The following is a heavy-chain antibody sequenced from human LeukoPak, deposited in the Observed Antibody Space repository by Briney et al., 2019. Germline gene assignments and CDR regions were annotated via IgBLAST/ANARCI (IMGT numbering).Heavy chain of an antibody. CDR3: ARHVGGYSYGRPDY. J-gene: IGHJ4*02. Sequence: SETLSLTCTVSGGSISSSSYYWGWIRQPPGKGLEWIGSIYYSGSTNYNPSLKSRVTISVDTSKNQFSLKLSSVTAADTAVYYCARHVGGYSYGRPDYWGQGTLVTVSS. V-gene: IGHV4-39*01. D-gene: IGHD5-18*01. CDR2: IYYSGST. CDR1: GGSISSSSYY.